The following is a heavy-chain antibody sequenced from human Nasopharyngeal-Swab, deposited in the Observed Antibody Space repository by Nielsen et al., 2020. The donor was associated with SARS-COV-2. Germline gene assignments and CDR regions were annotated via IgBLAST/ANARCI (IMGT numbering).Heavy chain of an antibody. J-gene: IGHJ5*02. CDR2: IHYNGIT. CDR3: ARAIKIFGAVVGSFDP. Sequence: GSLRLSCSVSGGSMTSNNYYWGRIRQPPEKGLEWNGNIHYNGITYYNPSLKSRVTISLDTSKSQFSLKLTSVTAADTAVYYCARAIKIFGAVVGSFDPWGQGTLVTVSS. D-gene: IGHD3-3*01. CDR1: GGSMTSNNYY. V-gene: IGHV4-39*07.